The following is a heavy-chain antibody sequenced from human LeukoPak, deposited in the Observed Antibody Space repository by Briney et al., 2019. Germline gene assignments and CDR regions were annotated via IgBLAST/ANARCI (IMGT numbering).Heavy chain of an antibody. CDR3: ARDGGGRLLWFGELDY. V-gene: IGHV3-7*01. J-gene: IGHJ4*02. Sequence: GGSLRLSCAASGFTFSSYWMSWVRQAPGKGLEWVANIKQDGSEKYYVDSVKGRFTISRDNAKNSPYLQMNSLRAEDTAVYYCARDGGGRLLWFGELDYWGQGTLVTVSS. CDR2: IKQDGSEK. D-gene: IGHD3-10*01. CDR1: GFTFSSYW.